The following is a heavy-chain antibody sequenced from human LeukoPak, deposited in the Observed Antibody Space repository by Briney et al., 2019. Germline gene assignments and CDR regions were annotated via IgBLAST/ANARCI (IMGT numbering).Heavy chain of an antibody. CDR2: INPNSGGT. J-gene: IGHJ4*02. CDR1: GYTFTGYY. V-gene: IGHV1-2*02. D-gene: IGHD3-10*01. CDR3: ARAVGYGSGTYRQYYFDY. Sequence: ASVKVSCRASGYTFTGYYMHWVRHAPGQGLEWMGWINPNSGGTNYAQNFQGRVTMSRDTSISTAYMELSRLRSDDTAVYYCARAVGYGSGTYRQYYFDYWGQGTLVTVSS.